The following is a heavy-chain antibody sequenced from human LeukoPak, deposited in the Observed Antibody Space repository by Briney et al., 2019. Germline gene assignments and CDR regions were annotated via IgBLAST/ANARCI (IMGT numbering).Heavy chain of an antibody. CDR1: GFTFSSYW. J-gene: IGHJ4*02. CDR3: ARGTRPYYYDSSGYPYYFDY. V-gene: IGHV3-7*01. D-gene: IGHD3-22*01. Sequence: GGSLRLSCAASGFTFSSYWMSWVRQAPGKGLEWVANIKQDGSEKYYVDSVKGRFTISRDNAKNSLYLQMNSLRAEDTAVYYCARGTRPYYYDSSGYPYYFDYWGQGTLVTVSS. CDR2: IKQDGSEK.